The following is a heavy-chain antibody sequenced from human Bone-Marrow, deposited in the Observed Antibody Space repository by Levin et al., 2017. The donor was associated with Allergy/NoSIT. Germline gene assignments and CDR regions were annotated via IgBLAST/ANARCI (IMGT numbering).Heavy chain of an antibody. CDR3: ARDRYNWNDVDY. CDR2: INPNSGGT. V-gene: IGHV1-2*06. Sequence: GESLKISCQASGYTFTGYYMHWVRQAPGQGLEWMGRINPNSGGTNYAQKFQGRVTMTRDTSISTAYMELSRLRSDDTAVYYCARDRYNWNDVDYWGQGTLVTVSS. CDR1: GYTFTGYY. D-gene: IGHD1-1*01. J-gene: IGHJ4*02.